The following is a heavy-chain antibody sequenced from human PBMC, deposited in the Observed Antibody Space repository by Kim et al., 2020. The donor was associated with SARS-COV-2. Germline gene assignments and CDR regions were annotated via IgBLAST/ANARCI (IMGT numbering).Heavy chain of an antibody. CDR1: GYRFTSYW. D-gene: IGHD3-10*01. V-gene: IGHV5-10-1*01. CDR2: IDPSDSYT. CDR3: ARGAPPAGFGELSTYYYYDGMDV. Sequence: GESLKISCKGSGYRFTSYWISWVRQMPGKGLEWMGRIDPSDSYTNYSPSFQGHVTISADKSISTAYLQWSSLKASDTAMYYCARGAPPAGFGELSTYYYYDGMDVWGQGTTVTVSS. J-gene: IGHJ6*02.